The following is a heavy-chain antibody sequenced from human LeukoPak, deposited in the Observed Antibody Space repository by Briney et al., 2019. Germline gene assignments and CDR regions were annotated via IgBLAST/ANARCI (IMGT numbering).Heavy chain of an antibody. D-gene: IGHD3-22*01. J-gene: IGHJ1*01. CDR3: AKDGYDSSGYYSPEYFQH. Sequence: GGSLRLSCAASGFTFCSYGMHWVRQAPGKGLEWVAVIWYDGSNKYYADSVKGRFSISRDNSKNTLNLQMNSLRAEDTAVYYCAKDGYDSSGYYSPEYFQHWGQGTLVTVSS. V-gene: IGHV3-33*06. CDR2: IWYDGSNK. CDR1: GFTFCSYG.